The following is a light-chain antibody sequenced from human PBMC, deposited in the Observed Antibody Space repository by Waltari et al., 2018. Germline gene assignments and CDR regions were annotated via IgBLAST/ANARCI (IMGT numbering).Light chain of an antibody. V-gene: IGKV3-20*01. J-gene: IGKJ1*01. CDR3: QQFGSSPWT. Sequence: EIVLTQSPGTLSLSPGESATLSCRASQSVSSSYLVWYQQKPGQAPRLLIYGASSRATGIPDRFSGSGSGTDFTLTISKLEPEDFAVYYCQQFGSSPWTFGQGTKVEIK. CDR2: GAS. CDR1: QSVSSSY.